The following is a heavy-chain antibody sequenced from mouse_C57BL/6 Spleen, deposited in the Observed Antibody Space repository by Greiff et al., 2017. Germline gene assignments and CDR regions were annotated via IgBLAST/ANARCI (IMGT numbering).Heavy chain of an antibody. CDR3: ARTGNYAMDY. V-gene: IGHV1-55*01. CDR1: GYTFTSYW. CDR2: IYPGSGST. J-gene: IGHJ4*01. Sequence: QVQLQQPGAELVKPGASVKMSCKASGYTFTSYWIPWVKQRPGQGLEWIGDIYPGSGSTNYTEKFKSKATLTVDTSSSTAYMQLSSLTSEDSAVYYCARTGNYAMDYWGQGTSVTVSS.